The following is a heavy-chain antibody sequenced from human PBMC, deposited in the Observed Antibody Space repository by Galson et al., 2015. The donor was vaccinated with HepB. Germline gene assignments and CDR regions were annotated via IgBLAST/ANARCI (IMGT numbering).Heavy chain of an antibody. J-gene: IGHJ2*01. D-gene: IGHD4-17*01. CDR3: ARLHFGDYVSGLGNFDL. V-gene: IGHV1-18*01. CDR2: ISAYNGNT. Sequence: SVKVSCKASGYTFNTYGIIWVRRAPGQGLEWMGWISAYNGNTKYAQKVQGRVTMTTDTSTSTAYMELRSLRSDDTAVHYCARLHFGDYVSGLGNFDLWGRGTLVTVSS. CDR1: GYTFNTYG.